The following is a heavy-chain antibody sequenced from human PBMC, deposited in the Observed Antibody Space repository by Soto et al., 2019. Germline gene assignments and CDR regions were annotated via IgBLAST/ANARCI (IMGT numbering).Heavy chain of an antibody. CDR1: GYSFTSYW. J-gene: IGHJ4*02. CDR2: IYPGDSDT. Sequence: PGESLKISCKGSGYSFTSYWNGWVRQMPGKGLEWMGIIYPGDSDTRYSPSFQGQVTISADKSISTAYLQWSSLKASDTAMYYCARHAPYCSGGSCYSIDYWGQGTLVTVSS. D-gene: IGHD2-15*01. CDR3: ARHAPYCSGGSCYSIDY. V-gene: IGHV5-51*01.